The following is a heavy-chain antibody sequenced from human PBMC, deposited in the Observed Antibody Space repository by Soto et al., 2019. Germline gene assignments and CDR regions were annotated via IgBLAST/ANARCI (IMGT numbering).Heavy chain of an antibody. D-gene: IGHD3-10*01. Sequence: ESGGGLVQPGGSLRLSCAASGFTFSSYAMRWVRQAPGKGLEWVSAVSGSGGSTYYADSVKGRFTISRDNSKNTLYLQMTSLRAEDTAVYYCARRGPGSYFDYWGQGTVVTVSS. V-gene: IGHV3-23*01. CDR1: GFTFSSYA. CDR3: ARRGPGSYFDY. CDR2: VSGSGGST. J-gene: IGHJ4*02.